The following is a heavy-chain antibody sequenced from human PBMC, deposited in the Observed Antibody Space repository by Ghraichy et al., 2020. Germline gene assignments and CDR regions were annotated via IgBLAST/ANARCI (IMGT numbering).Heavy chain of an antibody. Sequence: GGSLRLSCAASGFTFSSYAMSWVRQAPGKGLEWVSAISGSGGSTYYADSVKGRFTISRDNSKNTLYLQMNSLRAEDTAVYYCAKDPSLNVVVPAAKRNPPPTPLKGYWGQGTLVTVSS. V-gene: IGHV3-23*01. CDR3: AKDPSLNVVVPAAKRNPPPTPLKGY. CDR2: ISGSGGST. CDR1: GFTFSSYA. D-gene: IGHD2-2*01. J-gene: IGHJ4*02.